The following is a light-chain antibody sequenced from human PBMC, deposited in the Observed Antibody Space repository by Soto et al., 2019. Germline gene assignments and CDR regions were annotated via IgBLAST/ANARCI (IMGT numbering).Light chain of an antibody. Sequence: DIQMTQSPSTLSSSVGDRVTITCRASQSISSWLAWYQQKPGKAPNLLIYDASSLESGVPSRFSGSGSGTEFTLTFSSPQPDDFATYYCQQYNSYPWTFGQGTKVDIK. CDR2: DAS. J-gene: IGKJ1*01. V-gene: IGKV1-5*01. CDR3: QQYNSYPWT. CDR1: QSISSW.